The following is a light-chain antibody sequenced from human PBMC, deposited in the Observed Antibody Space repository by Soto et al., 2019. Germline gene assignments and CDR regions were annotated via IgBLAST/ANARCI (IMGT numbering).Light chain of an antibody. J-gene: IGKJ1*01. V-gene: IGKV3-20*01. Sequence: EIVLTQSPDTLSLSPGERATLSCRASQSVSSNYLAWYQQKPGQAPRLLIYGASSRATGIPDRFSGSGSGTDFTLTSSRLEPEDFAVYYCHQYDSWTFGQVTKV. CDR2: GAS. CDR1: QSVSSNY. CDR3: HQYDSWT.